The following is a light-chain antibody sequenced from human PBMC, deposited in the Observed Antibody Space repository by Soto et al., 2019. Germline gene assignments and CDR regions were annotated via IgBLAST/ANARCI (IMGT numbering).Light chain of an antibody. CDR2: EGS. V-gene: IGLV2-23*01. J-gene: IGLJ1*01. CDR3: CSYAGSSTYV. CDR1: SSDVGSYNL. Sequence: QSALTQPASVSGSPGQSITISCTVTSSDVGSYNLVSWYQQHPGKAPKLMIYEGSKRPSGVSNRFSGSKSDNTASLTISGLQAEDEADYYCCSYAGSSTYVFGTGTKVTVL.